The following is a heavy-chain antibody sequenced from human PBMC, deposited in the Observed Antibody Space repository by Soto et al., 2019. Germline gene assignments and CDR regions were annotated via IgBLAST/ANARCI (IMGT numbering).Heavy chain of an antibody. Sequence: GGSLRLSCSASGFTFSNAWMSWVRQAPGKGLEWVGRIKSKTHGGTIDFAAPVKGRFSISRDDSKNTLYLQMNSLKTEDTGLYYCTTDSRFLEWSSYYYGMDVWGQGTTVTVSS. V-gene: IGHV3-15*01. CDR3: TTDSRFLEWSSYYYGMDV. J-gene: IGHJ6*02. CDR2: IKSKTHGGTI. CDR1: GFTFSNAW. D-gene: IGHD3-3*01.